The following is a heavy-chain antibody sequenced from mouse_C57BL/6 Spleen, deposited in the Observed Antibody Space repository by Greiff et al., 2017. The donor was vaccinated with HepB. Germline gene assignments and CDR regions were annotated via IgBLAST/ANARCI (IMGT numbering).Heavy chain of an antibody. Sequence: DVMLVESGGGLVKPGGSLKLSCAASGFTFSSYAMSWVRQTPEKRLEWVATISDGGSYTYYPDNVKGRFTISRDNAKNNLYLQMSHLKSEDTAMYYCARDRLGRAFDYWGQGTTLTVSS. CDR2: ISDGGSYT. D-gene: IGHD4-1*01. V-gene: IGHV5-4*01. CDR1: GFTFSSYA. CDR3: ARDRLGRAFDY. J-gene: IGHJ2*01.